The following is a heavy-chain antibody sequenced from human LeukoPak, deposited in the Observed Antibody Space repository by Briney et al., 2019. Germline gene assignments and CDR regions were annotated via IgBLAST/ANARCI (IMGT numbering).Heavy chain of an antibody. CDR1: GYTLTSYG. V-gene: IGHV1-18*01. J-gene: IGHJ6*02. Sequence: ASVKVSCKASGYTLTSYGISWVRQAPGQGLEWMGWISAYSGDTNYAQKFQGRATMTTDTSTSTAYMELRSLSSDDTAVYYCARSVVVPAAISWDYYYYGMDVWGQGTTVTVSS. D-gene: IGHD2-2*02. CDR2: ISAYSGDT. CDR3: ARSVVVPAAISWDYYYYGMDV.